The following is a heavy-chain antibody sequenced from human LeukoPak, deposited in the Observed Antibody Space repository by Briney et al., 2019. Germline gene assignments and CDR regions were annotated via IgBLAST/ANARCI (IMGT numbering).Heavy chain of an antibody. CDR3: ARGRVNWFDP. CDR2: IYYSGST. Sequence: SETLSLTCTVSGGSISSGAYYWSWIRQHPGKGLEWIGYIYYSGSTYYSPSLKSRVTISVDTSKNQFSLKLSSVTAADTAVYYCARGRVNWFDPWGQGTLVTVSS. D-gene: IGHD3-3*01. CDR1: GGSISSGAYY. J-gene: IGHJ5*02. V-gene: IGHV4-31*03.